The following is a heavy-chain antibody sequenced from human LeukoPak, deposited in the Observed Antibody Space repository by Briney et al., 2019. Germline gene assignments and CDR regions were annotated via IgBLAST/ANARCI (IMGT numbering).Heavy chain of an antibody. D-gene: IGHD6-6*01. CDR2: IYYSGST. Sequence: SETLSLTCTVSGGSISSYYWSWIRQPPGKGLEWIGYIYYSGSTNYNPSLKSRVTISVDTSKNQFSLKLSSVTAADTAVYYCASLSSSSFYRYFDLWGRGTLVTVSS. V-gene: IGHV4-59*01. J-gene: IGHJ2*01. CDR1: GGSISSYY. CDR3: ASLSSSSFYRYFDL.